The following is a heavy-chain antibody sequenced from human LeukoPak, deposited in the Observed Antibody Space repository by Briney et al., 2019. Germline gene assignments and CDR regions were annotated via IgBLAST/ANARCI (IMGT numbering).Heavy chain of an antibody. Sequence: ASVKVSCKASGYTFTSYYMHWVRQAPGQGLEWMGIINPSGGSTSYAQKFQGRVTMTRDMSTSTVYMKLSSLRSEDTAVYYCARGGYSYGPMGYYYYMDVWGKGTTVTVSS. V-gene: IGHV1-46*01. J-gene: IGHJ6*03. CDR3: ARGGYSYGPMGYYYYMDV. CDR1: GYTFTSYY. D-gene: IGHD5-18*01. CDR2: INPSGGST.